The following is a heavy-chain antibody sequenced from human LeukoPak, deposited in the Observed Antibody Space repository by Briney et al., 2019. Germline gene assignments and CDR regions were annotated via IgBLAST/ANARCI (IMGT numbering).Heavy chain of an antibody. CDR2: INTGGSYT. J-gene: IGHJ4*02. Sequence: GGSLRLSCAASGFTFSSYWMHWVRRAPGKGLVWVSRINTGGSYTSYADSVKGRFTISRDNAKNSLYLQMNSLRAEDTAVYYCARVTGLQLVQGLDYWGQGTLVTVSS. CDR3: ARVTGLQLVQGLDY. V-gene: IGHV3-74*01. D-gene: IGHD6-13*01. CDR1: GFTFSSYW.